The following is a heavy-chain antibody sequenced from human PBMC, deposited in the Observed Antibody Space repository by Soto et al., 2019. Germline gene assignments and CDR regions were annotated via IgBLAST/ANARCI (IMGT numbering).Heavy chain of an antibody. CDR2: ISYDGSNK. CDR3: ASDYDYVWGSYRPDY. J-gene: IGHJ4*02. D-gene: IGHD3-16*02. CDR1: GFTFSSYA. Sequence: GGSLRLSCAASGFTFSSYAMHRVRQAPGKGLEWVSVISYDGSNKYYADSVKGRFTISRDNSKNTLYLQMNSLRAEDTAVYYCASDYDYVWGSYRPDYWGQGTLVTVSS. V-gene: IGHV3-30-3*01.